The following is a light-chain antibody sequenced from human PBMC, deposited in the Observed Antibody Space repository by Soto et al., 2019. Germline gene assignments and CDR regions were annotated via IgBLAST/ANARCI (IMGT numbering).Light chain of an antibody. CDR1: QSVSSSY. J-gene: IGKJ4*01. CDR3: QQYGTSALT. Sequence: IVLTQSPGTLSWFPGERATLSCRASQSVSSSYLVWYQQRPGQPPRLLIYGTSTRAAGISDRFSGSGSGTDFTLTIYRLEPGDSAVYYCQQYGTSALTFGGGTK. CDR2: GTS. V-gene: IGKV3-20*01.